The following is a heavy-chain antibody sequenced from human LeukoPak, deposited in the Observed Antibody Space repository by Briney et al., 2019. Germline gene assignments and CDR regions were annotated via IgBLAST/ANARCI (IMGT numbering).Heavy chain of an antibody. J-gene: IGHJ4*02. Sequence: GGSLRLSCAASGFTFSSYAMHWVRQAPGKGLEWVVAISYGGSTKYYADSVEGRFTISRNNSKNTLYLQMNSLRAEDTAVYYCASPYHHSSGWYAEGYYFDYWGRGTLVTVSS. CDR3: ASPYHHSSGWYAEGYYFDY. D-gene: IGHD6-19*01. CDR1: GFTFSSYA. CDR2: ISYGGSTK. V-gene: IGHV3-30*04.